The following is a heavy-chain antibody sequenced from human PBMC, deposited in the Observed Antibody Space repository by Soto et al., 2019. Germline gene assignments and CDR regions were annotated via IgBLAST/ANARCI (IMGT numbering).Heavy chain of an antibody. J-gene: IGHJ4*02. CDR3: ARENMIPFGGVIEHDY. CDR1: VLSFVGYY. D-gene: IGHD3-16*01. Sequence: SETLSLACSLYVLSFVGYYCGWIRQPAVKGLEWIGEINHSGSTNYNPSLKSRVTISVDTSKNQFSLKLSSVTAADTAVYYCARENMIPFGGVIEHDYWGQGTLVTVSS. V-gene: IGHV4-34*01. CDR2: INHSGST.